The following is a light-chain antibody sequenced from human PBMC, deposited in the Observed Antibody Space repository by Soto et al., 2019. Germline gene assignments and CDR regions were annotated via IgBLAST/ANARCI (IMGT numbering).Light chain of an antibody. CDR3: QQRSNWPPIFT. Sequence: EIVLTQSPATLSLSPGGRATLSCRASQSVSSYLAWYQQKPGQAPRLLIYDASNRATGIPARFSGSGSGTAFNLTISSLEPEDFAVYYCQQRSNWPPIFTFGPGTKVDIK. J-gene: IGKJ3*01. V-gene: IGKV3-11*01. CDR1: QSVSSY. CDR2: DAS.